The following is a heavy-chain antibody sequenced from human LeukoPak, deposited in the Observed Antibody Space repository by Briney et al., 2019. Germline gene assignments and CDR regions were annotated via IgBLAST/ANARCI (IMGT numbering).Heavy chain of an antibody. Sequence: GGSLRLSCAASGFIFNNYAMSWVRQAPGKGLEWVSAISGSGGSTYYADSVKGRFTISRDNSKNTLYLQMNSLRAEDTAVYYCAKSTAVAGPYYFDYWGQGTLVTVSS. V-gene: IGHV3-23*01. CDR1: GFIFNNYA. CDR2: ISGSGGST. J-gene: IGHJ4*02. D-gene: IGHD6-19*01. CDR3: AKSTAVAGPYYFDY.